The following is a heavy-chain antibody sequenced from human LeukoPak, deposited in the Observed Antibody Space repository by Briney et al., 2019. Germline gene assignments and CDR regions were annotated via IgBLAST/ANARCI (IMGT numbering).Heavy chain of an antibody. V-gene: IGHV3-33*01. CDR1: GFTFSSYG. J-gene: IGHJ4*02. Sequence: GGSLRLSCAASGFTFSSYGMHWVRQAPGKGLEWVAVIWYDGSNKYYADSVKGRFTISRDNSKNTLYLQMNSLRAEDTAVYYCARDPIQLWLMGFDYWGQGTLVTVSS. CDR3: ARDPIQLWLMGFDY. CDR2: IWYDGSNK. D-gene: IGHD5-18*01.